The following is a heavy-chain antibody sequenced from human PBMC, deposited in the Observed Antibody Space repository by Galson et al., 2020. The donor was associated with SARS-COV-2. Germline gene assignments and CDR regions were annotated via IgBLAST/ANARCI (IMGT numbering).Heavy chain of an antibody. Sequence: GESLKISCKGYGYRFTRYWNAWVRQMPGKGLEWMGAIYPGDSDPRYGPSFQGHVTISVDKSIMTAYLQWTSLKASDTAMYYCVGLERPYIGSKQDCWGQGTLVTVSS. CDR2: IYPGDSDP. D-gene: IGHD1-26*01. CDR3: VGLERPYIGSKQDC. CDR1: GYRFTRYW. J-gene: IGHJ4*02. V-gene: IGHV5-51*01.